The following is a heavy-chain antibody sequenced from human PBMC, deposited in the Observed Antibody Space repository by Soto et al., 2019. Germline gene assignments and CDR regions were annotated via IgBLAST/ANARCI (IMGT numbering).Heavy chain of an antibody. Sequence: QVQLVESGGGVVQPGRSLRLSCAASGFTFSSYGMHWVRQAPGKGLEWVAVISYDGSNKYYADSVKGRFTISRDNSKNTLYLQMNSLRAEDTAVYYCASLGYSSGWRFDYWGQGTLVTVSS. J-gene: IGHJ4*02. D-gene: IGHD6-19*01. V-gene: IGHV3-30*03. CDR3: ASLGYSSGWRFDY. CDR2: ISYDGSNK. CDR1: GFTFSSYG.